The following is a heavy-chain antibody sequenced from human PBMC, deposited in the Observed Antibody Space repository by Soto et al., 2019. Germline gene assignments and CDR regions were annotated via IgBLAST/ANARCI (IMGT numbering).Heavy chain of an antibody. CDR2: IYWDDDT. CDR1: GFSFSADGVG. D-gene: IGHD2-2*01. J-gene: IGHJ3*01. CDR3: AHAYGGTSWPNDAFDV. V-gene: IGHV2-5*02. Sequence: QITLKESGPTLVKPTQTLTLTCIFSGFSFSADGVGVGWIRQPPGKALERLALIYWDDDTRYSPSLKSRLTITMDTSKNQVVLTMTNMDPVATATYYCAHAYGGTSWPNDAFDVWGQGTVVTVSS.